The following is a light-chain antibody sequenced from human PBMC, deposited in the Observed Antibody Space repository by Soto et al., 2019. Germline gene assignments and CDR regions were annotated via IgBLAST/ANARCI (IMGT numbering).Light chain of an antibody. CDR2: DAS. CDR1: QSVSSSY. J-gene: IGKJ2*01. Sequence: EIVLTQSPGTLSLSPGERATLSCRASQSVSSSYLAWYQQKPGQAPRLLIYDASSRATGITDMFSGSGSGTDFTLTISRLEPEDFAVYYCQQYGSSSYTFGQGTKLEIK. V-gene: IGKV3-20*01. CDR3: QQYGSSSYT.